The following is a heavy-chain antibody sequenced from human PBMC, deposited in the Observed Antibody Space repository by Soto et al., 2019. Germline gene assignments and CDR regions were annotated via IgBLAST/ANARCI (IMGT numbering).Heavy chain of an antibody. J-gene: IGHJ4*02. D-gene: IGHD5-12*01. V-gene: IGHV3-23*01. CDR2: ISGSGGST. Sequence: SGGSLRLSCAASGFTFSSYAMSWVRQAPGKGLEWVSAISGSGGSTYYADSVKGRFTISRDNSKNTLYLQMNSLRAEDTAVYYCAKPDPGIVATTYYFDYWGQGTLVTVSS. CDR1: GFTFSSYA. CDR3: AKPDPGIVATTYYFDY.